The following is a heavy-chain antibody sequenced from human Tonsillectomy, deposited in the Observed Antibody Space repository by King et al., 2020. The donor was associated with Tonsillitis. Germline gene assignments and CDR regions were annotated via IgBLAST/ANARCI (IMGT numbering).Heavy chain of an antibody. V-gene: IGHV1-2*04. CDR3: ARSNWNDYFDY. D-gene: IGHD1-1*01. CDR2: INPNSGGT. CDR1: GYTFTDYY. J-gene: IGHJ4*02. Sequence: QLVQSGAEVKKPGASVNVSCKASGYTFTDYYILWVRQAPGQGLEWMGWINPNSGGTNYAQKFQGWVTMTRDTSISTAYMELSRLTSDDTAVYYCARSNWNDYFDYWGQGTLVTVSS.